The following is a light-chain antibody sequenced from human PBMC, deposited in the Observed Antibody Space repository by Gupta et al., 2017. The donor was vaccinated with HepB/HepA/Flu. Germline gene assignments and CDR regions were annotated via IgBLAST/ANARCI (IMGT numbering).Light chain of an antibody. J-gene: IGLJ2*01. CDR2: SNN. CDR3: AAWDDILTGVV. Sequence: QSVLTQPPSASGTPGQRVTVSCSGSSSNIGSNTVNWYQHLPGTAPKLLIYSNNQRPSGVPDRFSGSKYGTSASLAISGLQAEDEADYYCAAWDDILTGVVFGGGTKLTAL. CDR1: SSNIGSNT. V-gene: IGLV1-44*01.